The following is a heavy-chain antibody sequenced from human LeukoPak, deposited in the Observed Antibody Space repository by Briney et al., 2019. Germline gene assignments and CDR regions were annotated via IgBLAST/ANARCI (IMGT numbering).Heavy chain of an antibody. V-gene: IGHV3-9*01. CDR3: AKDYGSSSHYYFDY. J-gene: IGHJ4*02. CDR2: ISWNGGSV. CDR1: GFTFDDYA. D-gene: IGHD6-6*01. Sequence: GGSLRLSCAASGFTFDDYAMHWVRQAPGKGLEWVSGISWNGGSVGYADSVKGRFTISRDNAKNSLYLQMNSLRAEDTASYYCAKDYGSSSHYYFDYWDQGTLVTVS.